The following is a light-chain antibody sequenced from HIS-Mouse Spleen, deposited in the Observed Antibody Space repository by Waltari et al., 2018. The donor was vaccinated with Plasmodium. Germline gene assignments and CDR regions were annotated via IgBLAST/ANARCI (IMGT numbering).Light chain of an antibody. V-gene: IGKV3-15*01. J-gene: IGKJ3*01. CDR1: QSVSSN. CDR2: GAS. Sequence: EIVMTQSPATLFVSPGERATLSGRARQSVSSNLAWYQQKPGQAPRLLIYGASTRATGIPARFSGSGSGTEFTLTISSLQSEDFAVYYCQQYNNWSFTFGPGTKVDIK. CDR3: QQYNNWSFT.